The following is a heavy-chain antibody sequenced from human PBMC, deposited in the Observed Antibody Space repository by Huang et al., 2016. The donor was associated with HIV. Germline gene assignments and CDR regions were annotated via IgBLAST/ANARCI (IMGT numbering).Heavy chain of an antibody. CDR2: IAYDGSAK. D-gene: IGHD3-22*01. V-gene: IGHV3-30*18. CDR1: RFTFSKFA. Sequence: QVQLVESGGGVVRPGRSLRLSCAASRFTFSKFAMHWVRQAPGKVLEGMAVIAYDGSAKHYADSVTGRLTISRDNSNNTLYLQMNSRTVEDTAVYYCTKGHYYDTNGYVAFDIWGQGTMVTVSS. CDR3: TKGHYYDTNGYVAFDI. J-gene: IGHJ3*02.